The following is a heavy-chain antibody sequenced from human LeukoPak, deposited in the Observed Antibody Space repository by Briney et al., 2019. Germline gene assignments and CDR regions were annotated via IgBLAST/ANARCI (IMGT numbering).Heavy chain of an antibody. V-gene: IGHV3-64*01. J-gene: IGHJ4*02. Sequence: GGSLRLSCAASGFTFSSYAMHWVRQAPGKGLEYVSAISSNGGSTYYANSVKGRFTISRDNSKNTLYLQMGSLRAEDMAVYYCARDANSGSYLVDYWGQGTLVTVSS. CDR2: ISSNGGST. CDR1: GFTFSSYA. CDR3: ARDANSGSYLVDY. D-gene: IGHD1-26*01.